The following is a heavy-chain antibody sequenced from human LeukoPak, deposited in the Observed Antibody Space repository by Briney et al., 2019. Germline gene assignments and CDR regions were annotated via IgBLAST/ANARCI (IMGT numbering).Heavy chain of an antibody. CDR3: AKDGPDGMDV. V-gene: IGHV3-30*18. Sequence: GGSLRLSCAASGFTFSSYGMHWVRQAPGRGLEWVAVISYDGSKMKYADSVKGRFTISRDKSKNTLYLQLNSLRTEDTAVYYCAKDGPDGMDVWGQGTTVTVSS. CDR1: GFTFSSYG. CDR2: ISYDGSKM. J-gene: IGHJ6*02.